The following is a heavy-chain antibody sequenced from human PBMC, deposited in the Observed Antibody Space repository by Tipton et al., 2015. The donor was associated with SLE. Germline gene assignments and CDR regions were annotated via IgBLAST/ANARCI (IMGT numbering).Heavy chain of an antibody. Sequence: TLSLTCTVSGGSISSSSYYWGWIRQPPGKGLEWIGSIYYSGSTYYNPSLKSRVTISVDTSKNQFSLKLSSVTAADTAVYYCARTLAAQIDYWGQGTLVTVSS. J-gene: IGHJ4*02. CDR2: IYYSGST. CDR3: ARTLAAQIDY. V-gene: IGHV4-39*01. D-gene: IGHD6-6*01. CDR1: GGSISSSSYY.